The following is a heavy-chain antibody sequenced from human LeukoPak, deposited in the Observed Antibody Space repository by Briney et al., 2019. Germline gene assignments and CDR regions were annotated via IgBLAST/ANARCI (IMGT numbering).Heavy chain of an antibody. CDR1: GYTFIGYY. V-gene: IGHV1-2*06. CDR2: INPSTGGT. CDR3: ARGQPYGDYNFFDP. D-gene: IGHD4-17*01. Sequence: ASVKVSCKASGYTFIGYYMHWVRQAPGQGLEWMGRINPSTGGTNSAQKFQGRVTMTRDTSISTAYMELSRLTSDDTAIYYCARGQPYGDYNFFDPWGQGTLVTVSS. J-gene: IGHJ5*02.